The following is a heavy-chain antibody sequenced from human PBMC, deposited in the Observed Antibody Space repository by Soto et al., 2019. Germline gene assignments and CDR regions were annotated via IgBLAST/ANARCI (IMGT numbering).Heavy chain of an antibody. Sequence: QVQLVESGGGVVRPGRSLSLACEASGFSFSTYGMHWVRRAPGQGLQWVAGRWYDGTKEYYADSVKGRFTISRDNSKDTLYLEMNKLRAEDTAVYYCARVEDTLIHSDHDYDGMDVGGQGTTFTV. D-gene: IGHD3-16*01. CDR3: ARVEDTLIHSDHDYDGMDV. CDR2: RWYDGTKE. V-gene: IGHV3-33*01. CDR1: GFSFSTYG. J-gene: IGHJ6*02.